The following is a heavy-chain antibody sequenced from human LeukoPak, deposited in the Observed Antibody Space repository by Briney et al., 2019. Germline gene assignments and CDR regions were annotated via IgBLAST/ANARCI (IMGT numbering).Heavy chain of an antibody. Sequence: GGSLRLSCAASGFTFSSYWMSWVRQAPGKGLEWVANIKQDGSEKNYVDSVKGRFTITRDNAKNSLYLQMNSLRAEDTAVYYCTRGYSAYIYWGQGTLVTVSS. CDR2: IKQDGSEK. CDR3: TRGYSAYIY. J-gene: IGHJ4*02. V-gene: IGHV3-7*04. CDR1: GFTFSSYW. D-gene: IGHD2-15*01.